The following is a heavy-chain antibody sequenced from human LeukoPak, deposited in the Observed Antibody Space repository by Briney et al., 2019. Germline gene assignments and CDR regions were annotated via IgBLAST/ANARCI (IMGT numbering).Heavy chain of an antibody. V-gene: IGHV3-7*03. CDR3: TTTGILEWLLLDY. CDR1: GFTFSSYA. Sequence: GGSLRLSCAASGFTFSSYAMSWVRQAPGKGLEWVANIKQDGSEKYSVDSVKGRFTISRDNAKNSLFLQMNSLKTEDTAVYYCTTTGILEWLLLDYWGQGTLVTVSS. D-gene: IGHD3-3*01. CDR2: IKQDGSEK. J-gene: IGHJ4*02.